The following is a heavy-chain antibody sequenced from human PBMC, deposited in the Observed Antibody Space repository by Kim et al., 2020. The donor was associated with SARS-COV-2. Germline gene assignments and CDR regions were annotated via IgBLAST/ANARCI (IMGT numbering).Heavy chain of an antibody. D-gene: IGHD4-4*01. CDR3: ARGPNYSPFDY. CDR2: IIGSGTTI. CDR1: GFTFSSYE. V-gene: IGHV3-48*03. Sequence: GGSLRLSCTASGFTFSSYEMNWVRQAPGKGLEWVSYIIGSGTTIYYADSVRGRVTISRDNDKNSLFLQMNSLRAEDTAVYYCARGPNYSPFDYWGQGTLVTVSS. J-gene: IGHJ4*02.